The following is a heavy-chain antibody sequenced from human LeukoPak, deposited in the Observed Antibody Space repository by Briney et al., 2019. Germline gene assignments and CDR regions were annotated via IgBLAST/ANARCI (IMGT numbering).Heavy chain of an antibody. Sequence: SGGSLRLPCAASGFTFSSYAMSWVRQAPGKGLEWVSAISGSGGSTYYADSVKGRFTISRDNSKNTLYLQMNSLRAEDTAVYYCAKGMIVVVPAAIGGDASNIWGQGTMVTVSS. D-gene: IGHD2-2*02. V-gene: IGHV3-23*01. J-gene: IGHJ3*02. CDR2: ISGSGGST. CDR3: AKGMIVVVPAAIGGDASNI. CDR1: GFTFSSYA.